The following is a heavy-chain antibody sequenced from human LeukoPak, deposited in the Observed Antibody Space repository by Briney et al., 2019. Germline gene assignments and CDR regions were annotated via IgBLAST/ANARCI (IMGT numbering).Heavy chain of an antibody. J-gene: IGHJ4*02. V-gene: IGHV1-8*03. D-gene: IGHD6-6*01. CDR2: MNPNSGNT. CDR1: GYTYTSYD. CDR3: ARGGPFPSGSSSREYYLDY. Sequence: ASVKVSCKASGYTYTSYDINWVRQATGQGLEWMGWMNPNSGNTGYAQKFQGRVTITMDTSISTAYLELSSLTSQDTAVYYCARGGPFPSGSSSREYYLDYWGQGTLVTVSS.